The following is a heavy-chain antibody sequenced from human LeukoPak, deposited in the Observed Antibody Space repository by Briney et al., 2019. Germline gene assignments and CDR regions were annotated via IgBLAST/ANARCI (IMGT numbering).Heavy chain of an antibody. CDR3: ARASTTHAEHYYHYYGMDV. Sequence: GGSLRLSCAASGFTFSSYSMKWVRQAPGKGLEWVSSISSSSSYIYYADSVKGRFTISRDNAKNSLYLQMNSLRAEDTAVYYCARASTTHAEHYYHYYGMDVWGQGTTVTVSS. CDR1: GFTFSSYS. D-gene: IGHD4-17*01. V-gene: IGHV3-21*01. CDR2: ISSSSSYI. J-gene: IGHJ6*02.